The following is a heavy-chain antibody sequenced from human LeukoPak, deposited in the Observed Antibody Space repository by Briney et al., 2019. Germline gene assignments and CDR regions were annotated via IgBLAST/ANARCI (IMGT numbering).Heavy chain of an antibody. D-gene: IGHD3-10*01. Sequence: GGSLRLSCAASGFTFSSYAMSWVRQAPGEGLEWVSAISGSGGSTYYADSVKGRFTISRDNSKNTLYLQMNSLRAEDTAVYYCAKSGYYYGSGSPYFDYWGQGTLVTVSS. V-gene: IGHV3-23*01. CDR1: GFTFSSYA. CDR3: AKSGYYYGSGSPYFDY. CDR2: ISGSGGST. J-gene: IGHJ4*02.